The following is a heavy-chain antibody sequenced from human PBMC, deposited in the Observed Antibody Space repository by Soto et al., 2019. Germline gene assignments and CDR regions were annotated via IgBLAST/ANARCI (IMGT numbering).Heavy chain of an antibody. CDR3: ARESEDLTSNFDY. J-gene: IGHJ4*02. CDR2: ISSTTNYI. CDR1: GFTFTRYS. V-gene: IGHV3-21*01. Sequence: GGSLRLCCAASGFTFTRYSMNWVRQAPGKGLEWVSSISSTTNYIYYADSMKGRFTVSRDNAKKSVYLEMNSLSAEDTAVYYCARESEDLTSNFDYWGQGTLVTVSS.